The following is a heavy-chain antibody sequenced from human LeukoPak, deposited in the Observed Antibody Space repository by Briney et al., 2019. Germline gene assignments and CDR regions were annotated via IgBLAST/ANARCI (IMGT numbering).Heavy chain of an antibody. J-gene: IGHJ5*02. Sequence: SETLSLTCTVSGGSLSSYYWSWIRQPPGKGLEWIGEINHSGSTNYNPSLKSRVTISVDTSKNQFSLKLSSVTAADTAVYYCARGGRFDPWGQGTLVTVSS. CDR3: ARGGRFDP. V-gene: IGHV4-34*01. CDR1: GGSLSSYY. CDR2: INHSGST.